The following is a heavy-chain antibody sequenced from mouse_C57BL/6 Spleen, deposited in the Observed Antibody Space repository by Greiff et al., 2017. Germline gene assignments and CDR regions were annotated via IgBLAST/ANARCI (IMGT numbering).Heavy chain of an antibody. D-gene: IGHD2-12*01. V-gene: IGHV2-2*01. CDR1: GFSLTSYG. Sequence: VKLQESGPGLVQPSQSLSITCTVSGFSLTSYGVHWVRQSPGKGLEWLGVIWSGGSTDYNAAFISRLSISKDNSKSQVFFKMNSLQADDTATYYCARKGGTINYAMDYWGQGTSVTVSS. CDR3: ARKGGTINYAMDY. J-gene: IGHJ4*01. CDR2: IWSGGST.